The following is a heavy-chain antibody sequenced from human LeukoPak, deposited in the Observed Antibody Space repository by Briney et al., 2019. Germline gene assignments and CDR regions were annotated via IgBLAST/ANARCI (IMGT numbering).Heavy chain of an antibody. Sequence: ASVKVSCKASGYTFTGYYMHWVRQAPGQGLEWMGRINPNSGGTNYAQKFQGRVTMTRDTSISTAYMELSSLRSEDTAVYYCARENYFSFDYWGQGALVTVSS. D-gene: IGHD3-16*01. J-gene: IGHJ4*02. CDR2: INPNSGGT. CDR3: ARENYFSFDY. CDR1: GYTFTGYY. V-gene: IGHV1-2*06.